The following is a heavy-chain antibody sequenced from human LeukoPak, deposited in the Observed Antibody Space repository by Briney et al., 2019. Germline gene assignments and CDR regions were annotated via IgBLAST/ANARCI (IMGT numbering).Heavy chain of an antibody. V-gene: IGHV3-23*01. CDR3: AKDLWAAAGTGFDY. D-gene: IGHD6-13*01. J-gene: IGHJ4*02. Sequence: GGSLRLSCAASGFTFSSYAMSWVRQAPGKGLEWVSGISGSGGSTYYADSVKGRYTISRDNSKNTLYLQMNSLRAEDTAVYYCAKDLWAAAGTGFDYWGQGTLVTVSS. CDR2: ISGSGGST. CDR1: GFTFSSYA.